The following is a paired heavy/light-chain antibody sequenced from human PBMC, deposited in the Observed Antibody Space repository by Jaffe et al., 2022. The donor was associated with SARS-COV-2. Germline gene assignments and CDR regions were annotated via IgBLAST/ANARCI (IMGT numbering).Heavy chain of an antibody. Sequence: QVQLVESGGGVVQPGRSLRLSCAASGFTFSSYAMHWVRQAPGKGLEWVAVISYDGSNKYYADSVKGRFTISRDNSKNTLYLQMNSLRAEDTAVYYCAREVLVRYFDWLSRRGAFDIWGQGTMVTVSS. CDR3: AREVLVRYFDWLSRRGAFDI. CDR2: ISYDGSNK. J-gene: IGHJ3*02. CDR1: GFTFSSYA. V-gene: IGHV3-30*04. D-gene: IGHD3-9*01.
Light chain of an antibody. CDR3: MQRIEFPPT. CDR2: TLS. Sequence: DIVMTQTPLSLPVTPGEPASISCRSSQSLLDSDDGNTYLDWYLQKPGQSPQLLIYTLSYRASGVPDRFSGSGSGTDFTLKISRVEAEDVGVYYCMQRIEFPPTFGQGTRLEIK. J-gene: IGKJ5*01. V-gene: IGKV2-40*01. CDR1: QSLLDSDDGNTY.